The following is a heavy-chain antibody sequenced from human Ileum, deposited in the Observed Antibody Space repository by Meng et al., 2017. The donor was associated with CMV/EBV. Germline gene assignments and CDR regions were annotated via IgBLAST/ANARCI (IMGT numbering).Heavy chain of an antibody. CDR3: LRDRPHWE. J-gene: IGHJ4*02. Sequence: GESLKISCATSGFTFTTYFIHWVRQAPGKGLEWVSHIFREDNIARYADSVRGRFTISRDNAKNRVYLQMNSLRVEDTAVYYCLRDRPHWERGQGTLVTVSS. V-gene: IGHV3-74*01. D-gene: IGHD7-27*01. CDR2: IFREDNIA. CDR1: GFTFTTYF.